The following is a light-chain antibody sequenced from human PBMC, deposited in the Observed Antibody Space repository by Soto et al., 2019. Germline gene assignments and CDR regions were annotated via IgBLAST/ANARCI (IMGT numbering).Light chain of an antibody. J-gene: IGKJ3*01. CDR1: QSVSTNY. V-gene: IGKV3-20*01. CDR3: RQYGSTPFT. CDR2: GAS. Sequence: EIVLTQSPGTLSLSPGDRATLSCRASQSVSTNYLAWYQQRLGQSPRLLIYGASSRATGIPDRFSGNGSGTALNLTISRLEPEDFAVYYCRQYGSTPFTFGPGTKVDIK.